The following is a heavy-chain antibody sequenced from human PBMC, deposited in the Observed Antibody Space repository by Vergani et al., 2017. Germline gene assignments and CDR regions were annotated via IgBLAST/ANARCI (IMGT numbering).Heavy chain of an antibody. J-gene: IGHJ4*02. D-gene: IGHD6-19*01. Sequence: EVQLVQSGAEVKKPGESLRISCKGSGYSFTSYWISWVRQMPGKGLEWMGIIYPGDSDTRYSPSFQGQVTISADKSISTAYLQWSSLKASDTAMYYCARLESSGWAGYYFDYWGQGTLVTVSS. V-gene: IGHV5-51*01. CDR1: GYSFTSYW. CDR2: IYPGDSDT. CDR3: ARLESSGWAGYYFDY.